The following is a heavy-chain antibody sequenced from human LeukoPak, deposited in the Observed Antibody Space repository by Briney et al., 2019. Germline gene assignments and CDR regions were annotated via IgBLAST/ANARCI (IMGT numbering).Heavy chain of an antibody. CDR1: GGSISSSTHY. V-gene: IGHV4-39*01. J-gene: IGHJ4*02. CDR2: IYYSGST. CDR3: VRQTYGSGSYYNLDC. Sequence: SSETLSLICTVSGGSISSSTHYWGWIRQPPGKGLEWIGTIYYSGSTYYNPSLKSRATISVDTSKNQFSLKLGSVTAADTAVYYCVRQTYGSGSYYNLDCWGQGTLVTVSS. D-gene: IGHD3-10*01.